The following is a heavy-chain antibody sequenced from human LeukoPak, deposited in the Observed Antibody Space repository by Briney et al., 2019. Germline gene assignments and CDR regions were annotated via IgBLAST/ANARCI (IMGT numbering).Heavy chain of an antibody. CDR1: GYTFASSG. Sequence: ASVKVSCKASGYTFASSGISWVRQAPGQGLEWMGWISAYNGNTNYPQKLQGRVTMTTDTSTNTAYMELRSLRSDDTAVYFCARVGGSSWYGRDYYYYMDAWGKGTTVTISS. CDR2: ISAYNGNT. V-gene: IGHV1-18*01. D-gene: IGHD6-13*01. J-gene: IGHJ6*03. CDR3: ARVGGSSWYGRDYYYYMDA.